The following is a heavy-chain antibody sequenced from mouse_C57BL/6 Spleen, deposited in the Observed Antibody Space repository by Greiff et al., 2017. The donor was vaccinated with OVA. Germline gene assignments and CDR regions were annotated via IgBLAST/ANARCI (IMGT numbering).Heavy chain of an antibody. CDR2: IDPANGNT. J-gene: IGHJ4*01. CDR3: ARILYYGSSYVDAMDY. D-gene: IGHD1-1*01. V-gene: IGHV14-3*01. CDR1: GFNIKNTY. Sequence: VQLQQSVAELVRPGASVKLSCTASGFNIKNTYMHWVKQRPEQGLEWIGRIDPANGNTKYATKFQGKATITADTSSNTAYLQLSSLTSEDTAIYYCARILYYGSSYVDAMDYWGQGTSVTVSS.